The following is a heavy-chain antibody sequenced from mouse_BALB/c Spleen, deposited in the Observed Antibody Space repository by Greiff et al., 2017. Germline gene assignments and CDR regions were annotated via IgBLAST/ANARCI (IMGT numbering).Heavy chain of an antibody. V-gene: IGHV1-9*01. CDR1: GYTFSSYW. Sequence: VKLQQSGAELMKPGASVKISCKATGYTFSSYWIEWVKQRPGHGLEWIGEILPGSGSTNYNEKFKGKATFTADTSSNTAYMQLSSLTSEDSAVYYCAPHRYPFAYWGQGTLVTVSA. CDR3: APHRYPFAY. J-gene: IGHJ3*01. CDR2: ILPGSGST. D-gene: IGHD2-14*01.